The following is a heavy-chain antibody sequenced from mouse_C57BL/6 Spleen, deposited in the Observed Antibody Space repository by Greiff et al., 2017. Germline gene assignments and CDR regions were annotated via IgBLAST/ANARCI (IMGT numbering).Heavy chain of an antibody. D-gene: IGHD2-5*01. J-gene: IGHJ2*01. CDR2: IHPNSGST. CDR3: ARRDSNYAYFDY. Sequence: QVQLKQPGAELVKPGASVKLSCKASGYTFTSYWMHWVKQRPGQGLEWIGMIHPNSGSTNYNEKFKSKATLTVDKSSSTAYMQLSSLTSEDSAVYYCARRDSNYAYFDYWGQGTTLTVSS. CDR1: GYTFTSYW. V-gene: IGHV1-64*01.